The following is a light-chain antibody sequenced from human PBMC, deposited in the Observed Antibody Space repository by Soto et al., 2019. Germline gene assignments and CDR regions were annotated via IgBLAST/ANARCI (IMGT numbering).Light chain of an antibody. CDR3: CSYAGSRV. J-gene: IGLJ3*02. Sequence: QSVLPPPASVSGSPGQSITISCTGTSSDVGSYNLVSWYQQHPGKAPKLMIYEGSKRPSGVSNRFSGSKSGNTASLTISGLQAEDEADYYCCSYAGSRVFGGGTKVTVL. CDR2: EGS. V-gene: IGLV2-23*01. CDR1: SSDVGSYNL.